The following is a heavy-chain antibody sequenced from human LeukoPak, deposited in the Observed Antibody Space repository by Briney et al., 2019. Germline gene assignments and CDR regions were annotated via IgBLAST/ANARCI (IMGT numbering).Heavy chain of an antibody. CDR2: INSDGSST. Sequence: GGSLRLSCAASGFTFSSYWMHWVRQAPGKGLVWVSRINSDGSSTSYADSVKVRFTISRDNAKNTLYLQMNSLRAEDTAVYYCARDRGYCSSTSCYDNHWGQGTLVTVSS. D-gene: IGHD2-2*01. CDR3: ARDRGYCSSTSCYDNH. J-gene: IGHJ5*02. CDR1: GFTFSSYW. V-gene: IGHV3-74*01.